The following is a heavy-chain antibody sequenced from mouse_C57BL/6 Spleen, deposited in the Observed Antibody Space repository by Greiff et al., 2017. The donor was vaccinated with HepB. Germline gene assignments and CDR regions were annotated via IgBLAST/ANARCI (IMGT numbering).Heavy chain of an antibody. CDR2: IDPENGDT. V-gene: IGHV14-4*01. CDR1: GFNIKDDY. Sequence: EVQLQQSGAELVRPGASVKLSCTASGFNIKDDYMHWVKQRPEQGLEWIGWIDPENGDTEYASKFQGKATITADTSSNTAYLQLSSLTSEDTAVYYCTSSYYYGSSVAWFAYWGQGTLVTVSA. J-gene: IGHJ3*01. D-gene: IGHD1-1*01. CDR3: TSSYYYGSSVAWFAY.